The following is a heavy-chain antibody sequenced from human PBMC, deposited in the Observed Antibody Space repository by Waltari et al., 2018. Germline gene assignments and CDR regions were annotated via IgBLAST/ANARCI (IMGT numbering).Heavy chain of an antibody. CDR1: EYTFTSSY. Sequence: QVQLVQSGAEVKKPGASVKISCKTSEYTFTSSYIHWVRQAPGQGLEWMGIINPSGGSTICAQKFQGIVTMTRDTSTSTVYMELSSLRSEDTAVYYCALDTGALWMDVWGQGTTVTVSS. CDR3: ALDTGALWMDV. V-gene: IGHV1-46*01. J-gene: IGHJ6*02. D-gene: IGHD2-21*01. CDR2: INPSGGST.